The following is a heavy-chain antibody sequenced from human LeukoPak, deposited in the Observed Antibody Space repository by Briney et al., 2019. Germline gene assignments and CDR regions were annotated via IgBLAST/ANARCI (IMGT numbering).Heavy chain of an antibody. CDR1: GFTFSSYA. V-gene: IGHV3-30*04. J-gene: IGHJ1*01. Sequence: PGGSLRLSCAASGFTFSSYAIHWVRQAPGKGLEWVAVISFDGTHDFYADSVKGRFTISRDNSKNTLYLQMNSLRAEDTAVYYCAKDADPIFQYFQHWGQGTLVTVSS. D-gene: IGHD2-21*01. CDR3: AKDADPIFQYFQH. CDR2: ISFDGTHD.